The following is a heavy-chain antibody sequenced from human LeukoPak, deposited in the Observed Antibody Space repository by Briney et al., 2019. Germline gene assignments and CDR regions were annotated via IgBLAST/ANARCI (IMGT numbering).Heavy chain of an antibody. CDR1: GYSFTNYD. Sequence: GASVKVSCKASGYSFTNYDINWVRQATGQGLEWMGWMNPKSGDTGYSQKFQGRVFITRDTSINTAYMELSSLGSDDTAVYYCARDGRGSWSSWFDPWGQGTLDIVSS. CDR2: MNPKSGDT. J-gene: IGHJ5*02. V-gene: IGHV1-8*03. D-gene: IGHD3-10*01. CDR3: ARDGRGSWSSWFDP.